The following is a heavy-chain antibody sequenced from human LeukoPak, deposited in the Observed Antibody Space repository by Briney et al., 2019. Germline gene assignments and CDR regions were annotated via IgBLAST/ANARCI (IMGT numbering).Heavy chain of an antibody. J-gene: IGHJ6*03. D-gene: IGHD6-6*01. Sequence: GGSLRLSCAASGFTFSSYGMHWVRQAPGKGLEWVAVISYDVGKKYYADSVKGRFTISRDNSKNTLYLQMNSLRAEDTAVYYCAKDPGRSSSSDYYYYYMDVWGKGTTVTVSS. CDR1: GFTFSSYG. CDR3: AKDPGRSSSSDYYYYYMDV. V-gene: IGHV3-30*18. CDR2: ISYDVGKK.